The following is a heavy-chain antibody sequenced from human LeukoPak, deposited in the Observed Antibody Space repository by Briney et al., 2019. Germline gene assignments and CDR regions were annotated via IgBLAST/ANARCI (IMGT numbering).Heavy chain of an antibody. V-gene: IGHV4-39*07. D-gene: IGHD5/OR15-5a*01. CDR1: GGSISSSSYY. CDR2: IYYSGST. J-gene: IGHJ3*02. Sequence: SETLSLTCTVSGGSISSSSYYWGWIRQPPGKGLEWIGSIYYSGSTYYNPSLKSRVTISVDTSKNQFSLKLSSVTAADTAVYYCATTVSPKSGGAFDIWGQGTMVTVSS. CDR3: ATTVSPKSGGAFDI.